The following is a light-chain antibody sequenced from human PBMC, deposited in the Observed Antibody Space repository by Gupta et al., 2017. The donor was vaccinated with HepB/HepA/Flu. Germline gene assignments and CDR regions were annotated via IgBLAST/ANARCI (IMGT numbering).Light chain of an antibody. CDR2: GAS. Sequence: EIVMTQSPATLSVSPGERATLPCRASHSVSSNLAWYQQKPGQAPRLLIYGASTRATGIPARFSGSGSGTEFTLTISSLQSEDFAVYYCQQYNNWPPYTFGQGTKLEIK. CDR1: HSVSSN. V-gene: IGKV3-15*01. J-gene: IGKJ2*01. CDR3: QQYNNWPPYT.